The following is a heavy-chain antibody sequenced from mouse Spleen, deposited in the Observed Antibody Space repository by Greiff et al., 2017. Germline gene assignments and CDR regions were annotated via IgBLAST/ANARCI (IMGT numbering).Heavy chain of an antibody. J-gene: IGHJ4*01. D-gene: IGHD2-2*01. V-gene: IGHV5-17*01. CDR2: ISSGSSTI. Sequence: EVKVVESGGGLVKPGGSLKLSCAASGFTFSDYGMHWVRQAPEKGLEWVAYISSGSSTIYYADTVKGRFTISRDNAKNTLFLQMTSLRSEDTAMYYCARLFYYGSPMDYWGQGTSVTVSS. CDR1: GFTFSDYG. CDR3: ARLFYYGSPMDY.